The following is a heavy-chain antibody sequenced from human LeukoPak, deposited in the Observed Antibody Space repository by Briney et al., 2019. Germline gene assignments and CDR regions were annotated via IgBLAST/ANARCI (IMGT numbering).Heavy chain of an antibody. CDR2: ISWNSGSI. CDR1: GFTFDDYA. D-gene: IGHD3-10*01. J-gene: IGHJ4*02. Sequence: PGGSLRLSCAASGFTFDDYAMHWVRQAPGKGLEWVSGISWNSGSIGYADSVKGRFTISRDNAKNSLYLQMNSLRAEDTAVYYCARDDYGSGSYYQDYWGQGTLVTVSS. CDR3: ARDDYGSGSYYQDY. V-gene: IGHV3-9*01.